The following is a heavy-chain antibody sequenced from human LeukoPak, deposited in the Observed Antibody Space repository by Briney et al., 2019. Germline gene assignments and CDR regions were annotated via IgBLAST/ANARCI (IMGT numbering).Heavy chain of an antibody. CDR3: ARRLCSGGSCRNDAFDI. V-gene: IGHV3-23*01. CDR2: ITSGGNT. J-gene: IGHJ3*02. CDR1: GFTFSSYA. Sequence: GGSLRLSCAASGFTFSSYAMSWVRQAPGKGLEWVSTITSGGNTYYADSVKGRFTISRDNSKNTLYLQMNSLRAEDTAVYYCARRLCSGGSCRNDAFDIWGQGTMVTVSS. D-gene: IGHD2-15*01.